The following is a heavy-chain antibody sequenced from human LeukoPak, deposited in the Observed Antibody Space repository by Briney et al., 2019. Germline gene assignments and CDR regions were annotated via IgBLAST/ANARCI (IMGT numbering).Heavy chain of an antibody. V-gene: IGHV3-23*01. CDR1: GFTVSSIH. CDR3: AKQLGYCSDGSCYFPY. Sequence: GGSLRLSCAASGFTVSSIHMVWVRQAPGEGLEWVSAISNNGGYTYYADSVQGRFTISRDNSKSTLCLQMNSLRAEDTAVYYRAKQLGYCSDGSCYFPYWGQGTLVTVSS. J-gene: IGHJ4*02. D-gene: IGHD2-15*01. CDR2: ISNNGGYT.